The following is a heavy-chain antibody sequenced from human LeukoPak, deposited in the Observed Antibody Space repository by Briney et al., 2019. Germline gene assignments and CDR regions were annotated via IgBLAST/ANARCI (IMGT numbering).Heavy chain of an antibody. Sequence: SETLSLTCAVYGGSFSGYYWSWIRQPPGKGLEWIGEIDHSGSTNYNPSLKSRVTISVDTSKNQFSLKLSSVTAADTAVYYCSRPGYYYYMDVWGKGTTVTVSS. V-gene: IGHV4-34*01. CDR1: GGSFSGYY. D-gene: IGHD2-2*01. CDR2: IDHSGST. J-gene: IGHJ6*03. CDR3: SRPGYYYYMDV.